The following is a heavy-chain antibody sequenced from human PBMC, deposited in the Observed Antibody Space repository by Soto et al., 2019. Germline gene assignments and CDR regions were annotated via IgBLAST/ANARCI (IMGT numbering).Heavy chain of an antibody. V-gene: IGHV1-3*01. Sequence: QVPLVQSGAEVKKPGASVKVSGKAFDNTSPGFAMLWVRQPPGKSLGWMGGLNAGNGNTKYSQKFQGRVTITRDTSASTAYMELSSLRSEDTAVYYCARGNRSLYNWNDRGYYYYGMDVWGQGTTVTVSS. CDR1: DNTSPGFA. D-gene: IGHD1-1*01. CDR2: LNAGNGNT. J-gene: IGHJ6*02. CDR3: ARGNRSLYNWNDRGYYYYGMDV.